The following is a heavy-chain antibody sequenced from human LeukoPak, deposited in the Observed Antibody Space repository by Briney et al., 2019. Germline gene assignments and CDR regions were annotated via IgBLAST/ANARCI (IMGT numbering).Heavy chain of an antibody. CDR2: IYPGDSDT. CDR3: ARKIGYYDSSGYYQHFDY. D-gene: IGHD3-22*01. V-gene: IGHV5-51*01. Sequence: KAGESLKISCKGSGYSFTSYWLGWVRQMPGKGMEWMGIIYPGDSDTRYSPSFQGQVTISADKSISTAYLQWSSLKASDTAMYYCARKIGYYDSSGYYQHFDYWGQGTLVTVSS. CDR1: GYSFTSYW. J-gene: IGHJ4*02.